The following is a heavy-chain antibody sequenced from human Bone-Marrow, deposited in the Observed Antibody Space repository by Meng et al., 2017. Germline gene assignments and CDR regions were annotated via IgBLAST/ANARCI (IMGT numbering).Heavy chain of an antibody. CDR2: ITSGST. Sequence: GSLRLSCTVSGGSISSYYWSWIRQPAGKGLEWIGRITSGSTNYNPSLKSRVTMSVDTSKNQFSLKLSSVTAADTAVYYCARAPRGRWFGELKDYYFDYWGQGTLVTVSS. J-gene: IGHJ4*02. V-gene: IGHV4-4*07. CDR3: ARAPRGRWFGELKDYYFDY. D-gene: IGHD3-10*01. CDR1: GGSISSYY.